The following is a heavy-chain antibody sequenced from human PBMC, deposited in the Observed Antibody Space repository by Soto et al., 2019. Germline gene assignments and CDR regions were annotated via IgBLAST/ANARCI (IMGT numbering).Heavy chain of an antibody. Sequence: QEQLVQSGAEVKKPGASVKVSCRASGYTFSGYYLDWVRQAPGQGLEWMVWINPHSGGTNFAQNFEDRVTMTGDTAINTASMELSAMRSDDTAVYFCARDGAFRPKSAAGTLHWFFDLWGRGTLVTVSS. D-gene: IGHD6-25*01. CDR1: GYTFSGYY. V-gene: IGHV1-2*02. CDR3: ARDGAFRPKSAAGTLHWFFDL. CDR2: INPHSGGT. J-gene: IGHJ2*01.